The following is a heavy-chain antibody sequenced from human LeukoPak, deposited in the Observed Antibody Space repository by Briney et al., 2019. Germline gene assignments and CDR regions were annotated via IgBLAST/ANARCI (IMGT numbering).Heavy chain of an antibody. J-gene: IGHJ4*02. CDR3: AKGTYYYGSGSQYGY. D-gene: IGHD3-10*01. V-gene: IGHV3-23*01. Sequence: GGSLRLSCAASGFTFSSYAMSWVRQAPGKGLEWVSAISGSGGSTYYADPVKGRFTISRDNSKNTLYLQMNSLRAEDTAVYYCAKGTYYYGSGSQYGYWGQGTLVTVSS. CDR1: GFTFSSYA. CDR2: ISGSGGST.